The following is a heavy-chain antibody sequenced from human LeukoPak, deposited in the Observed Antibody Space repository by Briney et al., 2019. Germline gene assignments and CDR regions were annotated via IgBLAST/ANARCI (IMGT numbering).Heavy chain of an antibody. CDR1: GFTFSSYG. D-gene: IGHD3-9*01. J-gene: IGHJ6*02. V-gene: IGHV3-30*02. CDR3: ATPWPDYDILTGYYPPYGMDV. Sequence: GGSLRLSCAASGFTFSSYGMHWVRQAPGKGLEWVAFIRYDGSNKYYADSVKGRFTISRDNSKNTLYLQMNSLRAEDTAVYYCATPWPDYDILTGYYPPYGMDVWGQGTTVTVSS. CDR2: IRYDGSNK.